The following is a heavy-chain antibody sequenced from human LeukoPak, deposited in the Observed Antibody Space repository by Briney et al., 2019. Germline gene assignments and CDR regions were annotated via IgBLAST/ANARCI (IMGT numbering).Heavy chain of an antibody. Sequence: SETLSLTCTVSGGPISGYYWTWIRQSPGKGLEWLGYIYYSGSTNYNPSLKSRVTMSVDTSKNQFSLKLSSVTAADTAVYYCARHYIASGGGDAFDIWGQGTMVTVSS. CDR3: ARHYIASGGGDAFDI. CDR1: GGPISGYY. D-gene: IGHD6-13*01. V-gene: IGHV4-59*08. CDR2: IYYSGST. J-gene: IGHJ3*02.